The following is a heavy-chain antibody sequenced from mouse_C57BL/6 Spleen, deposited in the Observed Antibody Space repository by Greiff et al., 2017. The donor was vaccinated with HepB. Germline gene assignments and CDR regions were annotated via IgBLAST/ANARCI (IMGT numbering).Heavy chain of an antibody. CDR3: ARNYGSSYRYFDV. Sequence: QVQLKQSGAELVRPGTSVKMSCKASGYTFTNYWIGWAKQRPGHGLEWIGDIYPGGGYTNYNEKFKGKATLTADKSSSTAYMQFSSLTSEDSAIYCCARNYGSSYRYFDVWGTGTTVTVSS. V-gene: IGHV1-63*01. D-gene: IGHD1-1*01. CDR1: GYTFTNYW. CDR2: IYPGGGYT. J-gene: IGHJ1*03.